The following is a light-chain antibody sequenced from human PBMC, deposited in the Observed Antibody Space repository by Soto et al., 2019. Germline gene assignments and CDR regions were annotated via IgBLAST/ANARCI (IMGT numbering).Light chain of an antibody. CDR2: EVS. CDR3: SSYAGSNIVV. CDR1: SSDVGGYNY. V-gene: IGLV2-8*01. Sequence: QSALTQPPSASGPPGQSVTISCTGTSSDVGGYNYVSWYQQHPGKAPKLMIYEVSKRPSGVPDRFSGSKSGNTASLTVSGLQAEDEAEYYCSSYAGSNIVVFGGGTKLTVL. J-gene: IGLJ2*01.